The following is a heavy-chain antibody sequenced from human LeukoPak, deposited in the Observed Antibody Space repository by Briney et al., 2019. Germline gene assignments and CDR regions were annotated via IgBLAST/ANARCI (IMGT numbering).Heavy chain of an antibody. Sequence: GGSLRLSCVASGFTISGHAMSWVRQAPAKGLEWVSITVAGYSETHYADSVRGRFTISRDDSSNTLSLEMNSLRADDTGTYYCVKDFCRGGNCPFPFFDSWGQGTVVAVSS. CDR2: TVAGYSET. CDR3: VKDFCRGGNCPFPFFDS. CDR1: GFTISGHA. V-gene: IGHV3-23*01. D-gene: IGHD4-23*01. J-gene: IGHJ4*02.